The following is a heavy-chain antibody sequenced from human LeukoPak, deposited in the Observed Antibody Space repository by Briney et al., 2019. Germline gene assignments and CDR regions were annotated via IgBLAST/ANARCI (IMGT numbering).Heavy chain of an antibody. D-gene: IGHD6-13*01. CDR2: INPSGGST. CDR3: ATLSRAAAAAFDY. CDR1: GYTFTSCY. V-gene: IGHV1-46*01. J-gene: IGHJ4*02. Sequence: GASVKVSCKASGYTFTSCYMHWVRQAPGQGLEWMGIINPSGGSTSYAQKFQGRVTMTEDTSTDTAYMELSSLRSEDTAVYYCATLSRAAAAAFDYWGQGTLVTVSS.